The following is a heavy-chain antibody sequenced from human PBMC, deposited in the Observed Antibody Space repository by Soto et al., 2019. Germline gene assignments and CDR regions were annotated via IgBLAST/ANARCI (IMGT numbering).Heavy chain of an antibody. CDR2: INAGNGNI. CDR3: ASGALEYYDFWSGYYKSPFDP. Sequence: ASVKVSCKASGYTFTSYAMHWVRQAPGQRLEWMGWINAGNGNIKYSQKFQGRVTITRDTSASTAYMELSSLRSEDTAVYYCASGALEYYDFWSGYYKSPFDPWGQGTLVTVSS. CDR1: GYTFTSYA. V-gene: IGHV1-3*01. D-gene: IGHD3-3*01. J-gene: IGHJ5*02.